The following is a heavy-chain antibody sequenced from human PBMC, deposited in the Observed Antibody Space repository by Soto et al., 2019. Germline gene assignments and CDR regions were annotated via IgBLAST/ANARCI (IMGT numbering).Heavy chain of an antibody. J-gene: IGHJ5*02. D-gene: IGHD1-26*01. Sequence: SETLSLTCNVSGGSISNYYWTLVRQSPEKGLEWIGYMYYNGDINYNTSLKSRVTISIDTSKNQFSLTLKSVTEADTAVYYCASLGNWLDPWAQGGLVTIFS. CDR3: ASLGNWLDP. V-gene: IGHV4-59*01. CDR2: MYYNGDI. CDR1: GGSISNYY.